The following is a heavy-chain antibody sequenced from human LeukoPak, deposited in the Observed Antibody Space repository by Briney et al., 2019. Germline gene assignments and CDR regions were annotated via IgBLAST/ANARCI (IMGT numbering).Heavy chain of an antibody. V-gene: IGHV4-34*01. CDR2: INHSGSA. CDR1: DGSFSGSY. CDR3: ARRPPVYYSGSATYYNGGFDY. D-gene: IGHD3-10*01. J-gene: IGHJ4*02. Sequence: SETLSLTCAVYDGSFSGSYCTWIRQPPGKGLEWIGEINHSGSANYNPSLKSRVTILLDTSKNQFSLKLSSVTAADTAVYYCARRPPVYYSGSATYYNGGFDYWGQGTLVTVSS.